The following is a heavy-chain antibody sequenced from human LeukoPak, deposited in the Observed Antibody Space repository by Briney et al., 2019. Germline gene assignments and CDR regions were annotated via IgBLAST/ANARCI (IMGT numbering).Heavy chain of an antibody. CDR3: ARGARSVPNFNWFDP. V-gene: IGHV3-33*01. Sequence: GGSLRLSCAASGFTFSSYVMHWVRQAPGKGLEWVAVIWYDGTNKYYADSVKGRFTISRDNSKNTLYLQMNSLRAEDTAVYYCARGARSVPNFNWFDPWGQGTLVTVSS. CDR2: IWYDGTNK. CDR1: GFTFSSYV. D-gene: IGHD1-1*01. J-gene: IGHJ5*02.